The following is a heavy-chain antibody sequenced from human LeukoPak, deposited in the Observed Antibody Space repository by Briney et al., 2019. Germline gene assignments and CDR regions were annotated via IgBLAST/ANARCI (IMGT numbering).Heavy chain of an antibody. D-gene: IGHD3-22*01. CDR2: ITGSGSST. CDR1: GFTFSSYD. J-gene: IGHJ4*02. CDR3: ARDHDSSGYFFDY. Sequence: GGSLRLSCAASGFTFSSYDMSWVRQAPGSGLEWVSGITGSGSSTYYADSVKGRFTISRDNSKNTLYLQMNSLRAEDTAVYYCARDHDSSGYFFDYWGQGTLVTVSS. V-gene: IGHV3-23*01.